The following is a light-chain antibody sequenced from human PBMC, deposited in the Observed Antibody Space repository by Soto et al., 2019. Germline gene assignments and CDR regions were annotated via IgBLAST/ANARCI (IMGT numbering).Light chain of an antibody. V-gene: IGKV1-9*01. J-gene: IGKJ2*01. CDR3: QQLNSYPRT. CDR2: TAS. CDR1: QGISNF. Sequence: IQLTQSPSSLSASVGDRVTITCRASQGISNFLAWYQQSPGIAPRLLIYTASTLHTGVPSRFSGSGSGTDFTLTISSLQPEDFATYYCQQLNSYPRTFGQGTKLEIK.